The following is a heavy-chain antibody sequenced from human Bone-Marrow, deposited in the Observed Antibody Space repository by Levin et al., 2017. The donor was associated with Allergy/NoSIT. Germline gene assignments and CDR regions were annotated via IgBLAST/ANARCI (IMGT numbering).Heavy chain of an antibody. CDR1: GGSFSGYY. D-gene: IGHD3-3*01. CDR3: ARGRGFGYDFWSGYLRYFDY. V-gene: IGHV4-34*01. Sequence: PSETLSLTCAVYGGSFSGYYWSWIRQPPGKGLEWIGEINHSGSTNYNPSLKSRVTISVDTSKNQFSLKLSSVTAADTAVYYCARGRGFGYDFWSGYLRYFDYWGQGTLVTVSS. CDR2: INHSGST. J-gene: IGHJ4*02.